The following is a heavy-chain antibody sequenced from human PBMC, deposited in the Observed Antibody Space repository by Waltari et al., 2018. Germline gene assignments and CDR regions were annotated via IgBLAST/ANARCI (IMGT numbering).Heavy chain of an antibody. CDR1: GGSFSGYY. CDR2: INHSGST. CDR3: ARGGGGGRYCSSTSCYGRYYYYYM. Sequence: QVQLQQWGAGLLKPSETLSLTCAVYGGSFSGYYWSWIRQPPGKGLEWIGEINHSGSTNYNPSLKSRVTISVDTSKNQFSLKLSSVTAADTAVYYCARGGGGGRYCSSTSCYGRYYYYYM. D-gene: IGHD2-2*01. J-gene: IGHJ6*03. V-gene: IGHV4-34*01.